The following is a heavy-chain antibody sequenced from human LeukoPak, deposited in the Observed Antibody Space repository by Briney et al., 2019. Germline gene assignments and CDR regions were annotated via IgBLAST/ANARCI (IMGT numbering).Heavy chain of an antibody. CDR2: IIPIFGTA. V-gene: IGHV1-69*06. Sequence: ASVKVSCKASGGTFSSYAISWVRQAPGQGLEWMGGIIPIFGTANYAQKFQGRVTITADKSTSTAYMELSSLRSEDTAVYYCARVGSGWGRYNWFDPWGQGTLVTVSS. CDR3: ARVGSGWGRYNWFDP. CDR1: GGTFSSYA. D-gene: IGHD6-19*01. J-gene: IGHJ5*02.